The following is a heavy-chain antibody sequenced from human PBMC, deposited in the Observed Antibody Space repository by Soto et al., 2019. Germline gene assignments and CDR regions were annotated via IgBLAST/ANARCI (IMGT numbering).Heavy chain of an antibody. CDR2: MNPNSGNT. V-gene: IGHV1-8*01. D-gene: IGHD6-13*01. J-gene: IGHJ6*03. Sequence: ASVKVSCKASGYTFTSYDINWVRQATGQGLEWMGRMNPNSGNTGYAQKFQGRFTMTRNTSISTAYMELSSLRSEDTAVYYCVRVGWGQQLLVSYYYYMDVWGKGTTVTVSS. CDR3: VRVGWGQQLLVSYYYYMDV. CDR1: GYTFTSYD.